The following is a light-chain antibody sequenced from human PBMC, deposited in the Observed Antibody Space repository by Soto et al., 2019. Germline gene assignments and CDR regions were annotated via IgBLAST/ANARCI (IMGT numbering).Light chain of an antibody. CDR1: SGHSSYA. Sequence: QSVLTQSPSASASLGASVKLTCTLSSGHSSYAIAWHQQQPEKGPRYLMKLNSDGSHSKGDGIPDRFSGSSSGAERYLTISILQSEDEADYYCQTWGTGPAVFGGGTQLTVL. J-gene: IGLJ7*01. CDR2: LNSDGSH. CDR3: QTWGTGPAV. V-gene: IGLV4-69*01.